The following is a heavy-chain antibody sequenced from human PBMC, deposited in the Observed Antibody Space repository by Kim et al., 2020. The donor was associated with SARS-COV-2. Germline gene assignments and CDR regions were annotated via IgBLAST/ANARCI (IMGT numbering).Heavy chain of an antibody. Sequence: GGSLRLSCAASGFTFSSYAMSWVRQAPGKGLEWVSAISGSGGSTYYADSVKGRFTISRDNSKNTLYLQMNSLRAEDTAVYYCAKDRHTQSIVLMVYAMVDYFDYWGQGTLVTVSS. J-gene: IGHJ4*02. CDR1: GFTFSSYA. D-gene: IGHD2-8*01. CDR2: ISGSGGST. V-gene: IGHV3-23*01. CDR3: AKDRHTQSIVLMVYAMVDYFDY.